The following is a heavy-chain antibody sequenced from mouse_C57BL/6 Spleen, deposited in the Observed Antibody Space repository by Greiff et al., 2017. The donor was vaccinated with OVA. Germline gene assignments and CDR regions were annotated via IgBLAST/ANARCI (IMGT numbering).Heavy chain of an antibody. CDR1: GYTFTSYW. D-gene: IGHD1-1*01. CDR3: ARSFTTVVATNFDY. Sequence: QVQLQQPGPELVKPGASVKLSCKASGYTFTSYWMHWVKQRPGQGLEWIGNINPSNGGTNYNEKFKSKATLTVDKSSSTAYMQLSSLTSEDSAVYYCARSFTTVVATNFDYWGQGTTLTVSS. J-gene: IGHJ2*01. CDR2: INPSNGGT. V-gene: IGHV1-53*01.